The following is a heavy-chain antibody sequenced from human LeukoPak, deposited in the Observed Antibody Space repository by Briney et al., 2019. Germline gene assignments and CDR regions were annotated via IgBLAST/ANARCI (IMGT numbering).Heavy chain of an antibody. V-gene: IGHV1-69*06. CDR1: GGTFSSYA. CDR2: IIPIFGTA. J-gene: IGHJ5*02. CDR3: ASITTADCSSTSCS. Sequence: ASVKVSCKASGGTFSSYAISWVRQAPGQGLEWMGGIIPIFGTANYAQKFQGRVTITADKSTSTDYMELSSLRSEDTAVYYCASITTADCSSTSCSWGQGTLVTVSS. D-gene: IGHD2-2*01.